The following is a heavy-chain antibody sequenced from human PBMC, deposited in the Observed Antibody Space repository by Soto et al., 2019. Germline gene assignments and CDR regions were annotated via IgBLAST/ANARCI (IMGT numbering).Heavy chain of an antibody. J-gene: IGHJ4*02. V-gene: IGHV1-18*01. D-gene: IGHD3-16*01. CDR2: ISAYSGKT. CDR3: ARDPYLGDHQY. Sequence: ASVKVSCKTSGYTFTTYGISWVRQAPGQGLEWVGWISAYSGKTHYAQKFQGKVTMTTDTSTNTAYLELRSLISDDTAVYYCARDPYLGDHQYWGQGTLVTVSS. CDR1: GYTFTTYG.